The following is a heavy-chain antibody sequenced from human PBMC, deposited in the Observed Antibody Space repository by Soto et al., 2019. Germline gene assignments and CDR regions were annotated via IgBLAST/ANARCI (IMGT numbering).Heavy chain of an antibody. Sequence: PSETLSLTCTVSGGSISSGGYYWSWIRQHPGKGLEWIGYIYYSGSTYYNPSLKSRVTISVDTPKNQFSLKLSSVTAADTAVYYCARAYYDFWSGYYRTYYFDYWGQGTLVTVSS. J-gene: IGHJ4*02. CDR1: GGSISSGGYY. CDR2: IYYSGST. V-gene: IGHV4-31*03. D-gene: IGHD3-3*01. CDR3: ARAYYDFWSGYYRTYYFDY.